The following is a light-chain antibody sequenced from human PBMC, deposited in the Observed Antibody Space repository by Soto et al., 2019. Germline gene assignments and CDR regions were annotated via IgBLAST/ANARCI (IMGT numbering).Light chain of an antibody. V-gene: IGKV3-15*01. Sequence: EIVMTQSPAALSVSPGEGATLSSRASQSVSTNLAWYQQKLGQAPRLLIYGASTRATGIPARFSGSGSGTDFTLTISSLEPEGFAIYYCQQYNSWPPWAFGHGTKVEIK. CDR3: QQYNSWPPWA. CDR2: GAS. CDR1: QSVSTN. J-gene: IGKJ1*01.